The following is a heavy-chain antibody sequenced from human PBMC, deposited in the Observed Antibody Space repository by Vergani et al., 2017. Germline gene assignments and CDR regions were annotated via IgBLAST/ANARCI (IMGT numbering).Heavy chain of an antibody. CDR2: ISYDGSNK. CDR1: GFTFSSYA. J-gene: IGHJ4*02. Sequence: QVQLVESGGGVVKPGRSLRLSCAASGFTFSSYARHWVRQAPGKGLEWVAVISYDGSNKYYADSVKGRFTISRDNSKNTLYLQMNSLRAEDTAVYYCARDWNNDYWGQGSLVTVSS. V-gene: IGHV3-30*01. D-gene: IGHD1-1*01. CDR3: ARDWNNDY.